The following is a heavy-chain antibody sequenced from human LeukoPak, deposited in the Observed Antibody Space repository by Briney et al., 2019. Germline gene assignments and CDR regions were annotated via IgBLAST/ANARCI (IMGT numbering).Heavy chain of an antibody. V-gene: IGHV4-59*01. CDR3: ARDSVVVVAATRTYYYGMDV. D-gene: IGHD2-15*01. CDR1: GGPISSYY. J-gene: IGHJ6*04. CDR2: IYYSGST. Sequence: SETLSLTCTVSGGPISSYYWSWIRQPPGKGLEWIGYIYYSGSTNYNPSLKSRVTISVDTSKNQFSLKLSSVTAADTAVYYCARDSVVVVAATRTYYYGMDVWGKGTTVTVSS.